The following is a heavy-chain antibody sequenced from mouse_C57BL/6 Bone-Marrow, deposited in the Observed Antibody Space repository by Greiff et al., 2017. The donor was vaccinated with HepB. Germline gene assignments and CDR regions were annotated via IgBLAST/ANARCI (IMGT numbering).Heavy chain of an antibody. CDR3: AREDYYGSSYWYFDV. V-gene: IGHV5-16*01. Sequence: DVKLQESEGGLVQPGSSMKLSCTASGFTFSDYYMAWVRQVPGKGLEWVANINYDGSSTYYLDSLKSRFIISRDNAKNNLYLQMSSLKPEDTATYYCAREDYYGSSYWYFDVWGTGTTVTVSS. D-gene: IGHD1-1*01. CDR1: GFTFSDYY. CDR2: INYDGSST. J-gene: IGHJ1*03.